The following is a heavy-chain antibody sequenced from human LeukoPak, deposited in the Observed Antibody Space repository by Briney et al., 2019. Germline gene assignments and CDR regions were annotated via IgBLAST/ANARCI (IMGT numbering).Heavy chain of an antibody. V-gene: IGHV3-23*01. Sequence: GGSLRLSCAASGVTFSSYAMSWVRQAPGKGLEWVSAISGSGGSTYYADSVKGRFTISRDNSKNTLYLQMNSLRAEDTAVYYCAKVGSAAITLRAFDIWGQGTMVTVSS. CDR2: ISGSGGST. J-gene: IGHJ3*02. CDR1: GVTFSSYA. D-gene: IGHD2-2*01. CDR3: AKVGSAAITLRAFDI.